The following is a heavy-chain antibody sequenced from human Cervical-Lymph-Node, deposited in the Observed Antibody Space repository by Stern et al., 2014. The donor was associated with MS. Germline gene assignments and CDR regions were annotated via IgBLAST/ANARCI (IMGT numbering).Heavy chain of an antibody. CDR1: GFSLSTHGVG. CDR2: VCWDDDK. Sequence: QVTLKESGPTLVKPTQTLTLTCTFSGFSLSTHGVGGGWIRQPPGEALEGLALVCWDDDKRYSPSLKSRLTITRDTSENQVVLTVTNVDPVDTATYYCVHNRGVGASADYWGQGTLVTVS. CDR3: VHNRGVGASADY. D-gene: IGHD1-26*01. J-gene: IGHJ4*02. V-gene: IGHV2-5*02.